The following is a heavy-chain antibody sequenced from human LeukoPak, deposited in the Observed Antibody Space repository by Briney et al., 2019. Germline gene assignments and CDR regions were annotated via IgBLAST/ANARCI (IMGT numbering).Heavy chain of an antibody. J-gene: IGHJ4*02. CDR1: GGSFSGYY. Sequence: PSETLSLTCAVYGGSFSGYYWSWIRQPPGKGLEWIGEINHSGSTNYNPSLKSRVTISVDTSKNQFSLKLSSVTAADTAVYYCARIMMYYYGSGSFAAFDYWGQGTLVTVSS. CDR2: INHSGST. CDR3: ARIMMYYYGSGSFAAFDY. V-gene: IGHV4-34*01. D-gene: IGHD3-10*01.